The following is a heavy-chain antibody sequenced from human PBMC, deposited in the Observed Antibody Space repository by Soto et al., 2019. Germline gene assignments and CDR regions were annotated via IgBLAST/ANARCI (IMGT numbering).Heavy chain of an antibody. CDR1: GFTFSSYA. J-gene: IGHJ5*02. D-gene: IGHD1-1*01. V-gene: IGHV3-64*01. Sequence: GGSLRLSCAASGFTFSSYAMHWVRQAPGKGLEYVSAISSNGSSTYYANSVKGRFTISRDNSKNTLYLQMGSLRAEDMAVYYCARQIRTHRGYWFDPWGQGTLVTVSS. CDR3: ARQIRTHRGYWFDP. CDR2: ISSNGSST.